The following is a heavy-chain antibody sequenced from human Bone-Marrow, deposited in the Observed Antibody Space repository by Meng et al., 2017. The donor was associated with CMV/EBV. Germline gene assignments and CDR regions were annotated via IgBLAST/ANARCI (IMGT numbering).Heavy chain of an antibody. Sequence: GGSLRLSCAASGFTFSSYSMNWVRQAPGKGLEWVSYISSSGSTIYYADSVKGRFTISRDNAKNSLYLQMNSLRAEDTAVYYCARDGGAYGGKGYYYYYGMDVWGQGTTVTVSS. CDR3: ARDGGAYGGKGYYYYYGMDV. CDR1: GFTFSSYS. D-gene: IGHD4-23*01. J-gene: IGHJ6*02. V-gene: IGHV3-48*04. CDR2: ISSSGSTI.